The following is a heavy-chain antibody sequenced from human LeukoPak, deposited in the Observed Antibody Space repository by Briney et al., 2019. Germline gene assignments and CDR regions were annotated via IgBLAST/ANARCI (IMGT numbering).Heavy chain of an antibody. D-gene: IGHD3-10*01. V-gene: IGHV3-23*01. J-gene: IGHJ6*02. Sequence: PGGSLRLSCAASGFTFSSYAMSWVRQAPGKGLEGVSDIGGSGGSTYYADSVKGRFTISRDNSKNTLYLQMNSLRAEDTAVYFCAKWGSRGVLPFGMDVWGQGTTVTVSS. CDR1: GFTFSSYA. CDR3: AKWGSRGVLPFGMDV. CDR2: IGGSGGST.